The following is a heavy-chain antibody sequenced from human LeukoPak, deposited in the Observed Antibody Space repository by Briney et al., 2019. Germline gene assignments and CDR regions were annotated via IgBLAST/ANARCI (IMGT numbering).Heavy chain of an antibody. CDR3: ARGSSYAFDI. V-gene: IGHV3-74*01. D-gene: IGHD3-10*01. J-gene: IGHJ3*02. CDR2: INPDGSAT. Sequence: GGSLRLSCAASEFTFSGHFHWVRQAPGKGLVWVSLINPDGSATFYADSVKGRFIISKDNAKKTLYLQMNNLRDGDTALYYCARGSSYAFDIWGQGTLVTVSS. CDR1: EFTFSGH.